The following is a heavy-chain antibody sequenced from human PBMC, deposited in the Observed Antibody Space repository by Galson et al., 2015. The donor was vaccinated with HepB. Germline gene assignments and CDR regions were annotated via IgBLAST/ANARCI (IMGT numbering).Heavy chain of an antibody. V-gene: IGHV3-23*01. J-gene: IGHJ6*04. Sequence: SLRLSCAASGFTFSTYATSWVRQAPGKGLEWVSAIGGSGGSTYYADSVKGRFTISRDNSKNTLYLQMNSLRAEDTAVYYCAKVVSLRYLDVWGKGTTVTVSS. CDR3: AKVVSLRYLDV. CDR1: GFTFSTYA. CDR2: IGGSGGST. D-gene: IGHD3-9*01.